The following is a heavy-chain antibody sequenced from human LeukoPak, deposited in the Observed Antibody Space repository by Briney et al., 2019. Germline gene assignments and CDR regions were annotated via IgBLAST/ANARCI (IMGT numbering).Heavy chain of an antibody. Sequence: GGSLRLSCAASGFTFSSYAMSWVRQAPGKGLEWVSAISGSGGSTYYADSVKGRFTISRENAKNSLFLQMNSLTAEDTAVYYCARKGGTRGPLNYWGQGTLVTVSS. CDR2: ISGSGGST. V-gene: IGHV3-23*01. D-gene: IGHD2-8*01. J-gene: IGHJ4*02. CDR3: ARKGGTRGPLNY. CDR1: GFTFSSYA.